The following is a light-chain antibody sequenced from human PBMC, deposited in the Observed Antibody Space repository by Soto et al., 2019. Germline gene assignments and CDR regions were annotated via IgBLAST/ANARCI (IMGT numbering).Light chain of an antibody. V-gene: IGLV2-23*01. CDR1: SSDVGSYNL. J-gene: IGLJ2*01. CDR3: CSYAGSSTLVV. Sequence: QSALTQPASVSGSPGRSITISCTGTSSDVGSYNLVSWYQQHPGKAPKLMIYEGSKRPSGVSNRFSGSKSGNTASLTISGLQAEDEADYYCCSYAGSSTLVVFGGGTNLTVL. CDR2: EGS.